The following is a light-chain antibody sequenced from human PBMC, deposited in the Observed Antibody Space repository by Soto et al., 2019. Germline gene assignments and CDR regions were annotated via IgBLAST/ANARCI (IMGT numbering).Light chain of an antibody. CDR1: SSDVGGYNY. CDR2: DVS. CDR3: SSYSSSSTRV. Sequence: QSALIQPASVSGSPGQSMTISCTGTSSDVGGYNYVSWYQQHPGKAPKLMIYDVSNRPSGVSNRFSGSKSGNTASLTISGLQAEDEADYYCSSYSSSSTRVFGTGTKLTVL. J-gene: IGLJ1*01. V-gene: IGLV2-14*01.